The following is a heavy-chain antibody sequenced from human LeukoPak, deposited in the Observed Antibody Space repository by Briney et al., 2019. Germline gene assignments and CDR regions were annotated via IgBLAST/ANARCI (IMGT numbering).Heavy chain of an antibody. J-gene: IGHJ4*02. V-gene: IGHV3-30*02. Sequence: PGGSLRLSCAASGFTFSNYGMHWVRQAPGKGLEWVAVIWYDGSNKYYVDSVKGRFTISRDNSKNTLYLQMNSLRAEDTAVYYCAKGSYSYGPFDYWGQGTLVTVSS. CDR1: GFTFSNYG. CDR3: AKGSYSYGPFDY. CDR2: IWYDGSNK. D-gene: IGHD5-18*01.